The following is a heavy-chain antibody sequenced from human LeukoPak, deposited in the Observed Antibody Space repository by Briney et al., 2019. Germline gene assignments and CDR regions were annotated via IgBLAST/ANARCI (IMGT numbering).Heavy chain of an antibody. CDR2: IYSSGST. V-gene: IGHV4-39*01. CDR1: GVSISSSTYY. J-gene: IGHJ4*02. D-gene: IGHD3-10*01. Sequence: SETLSLTCAVSGVSISSSTYYWGWIRQPPGKGLEWIGSIYSSGSTYYNPSLKSRVTISVDTSKNQFSLNLSSVTAADTAVYYCANRHYYGSGTYAFWGQGTLVTVSS. CDR3: ANRHYYGSGTYAF.